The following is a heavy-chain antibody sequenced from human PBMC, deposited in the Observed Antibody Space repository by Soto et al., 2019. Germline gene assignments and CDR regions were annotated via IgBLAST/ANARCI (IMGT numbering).Heavy chain of an antibody. J-gene: IGHJ4*02. Sequence: ASVKVSCKASGYTFTDNGITWVRQAPGQGLEWMGWISCYNGDTKYAQKLQGRVTMTTDTSTSTAFMELRDLRADDTAVYFCARAATSGNYWHFYWGQGSLVTVSS. CDR2: ISCYNGDT. V-gene: IGHV1-18*01. CDR3: ARAATSGNYWHFY. CDR1: GYTFTDNG. D-gene: IGHD3-10*01.